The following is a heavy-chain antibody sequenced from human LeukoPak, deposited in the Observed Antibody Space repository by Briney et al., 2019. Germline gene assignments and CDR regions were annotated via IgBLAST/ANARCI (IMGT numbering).Heavy chain of an antibody. CDR3: ARDLEEEGYYYYGMDV. CDR1: GFTFSSYS. D-gene: IGHD1-1*01. V-gene: IGHV3-21*01. J-gene: IGHJ6*02. CDR2: ISSSSSYI. Sequence: PGGSLRLSCVASGFTFSSYSMNWVRQAPGKGLEWVSSISSSSSYIYYADSVKGRFTISRDNAKNSLYLRMNSLRAEDTAVYYCARDLEEEGYYYYGMDVWGQGTTVTVSS.